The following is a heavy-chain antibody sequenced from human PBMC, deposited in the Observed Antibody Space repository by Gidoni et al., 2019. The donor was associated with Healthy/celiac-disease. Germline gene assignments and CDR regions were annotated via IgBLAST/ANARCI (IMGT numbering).Heavy chain of an antibody. J-gene: IGHJ4*02. D-gene: IGHD6-19*01. CDR3: TTGDSSGWYYFDY. V-gene: IGHV3-15*01. Sequence: EVQLVESGGGLVQPGGSLRLSCPASGFTFSNAGMSWVRQAPGKGLEWVGRIKSNTEGGTTDYAAPVKGRFTISRDDSKNTLYLQMNSLKTEDTAVYYCTTGDSSGWYYFDYWGQGTLVTVSS. CDR2: IKSNTEGGTT. CDR1: GFTFSNAG.